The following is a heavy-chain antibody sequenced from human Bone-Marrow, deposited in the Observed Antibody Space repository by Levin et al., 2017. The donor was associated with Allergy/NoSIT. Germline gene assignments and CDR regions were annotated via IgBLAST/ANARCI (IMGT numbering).Heavy chain of an antibody. V-gene: IGHV3-49*03. Sequence: AGGSLRLSCTASGFTFGDYAMSWFRQAPGKGLEWVGFIRSKAYGGTTEYAASVKGRFTISRDDSKSIAYLQMNSLKTEDTAVYYCTRLGYCSGGSCYPYYFDYWGQGTLVTVSS. CDR3: TRLGYCSGGSCYPYYFDY. J-gene: IGHJ4*02. CDR2: IRSKAYGGTT. D-gene: IGHD2-15*01. CDR1: GFTFGDYA.